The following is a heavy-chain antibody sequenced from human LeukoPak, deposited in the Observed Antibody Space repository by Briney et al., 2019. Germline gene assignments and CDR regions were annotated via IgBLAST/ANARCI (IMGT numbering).Heavy chain of an antibody. CDR2: IIPIFGTA. Sequence: GASVNVSCKASGGTFSSYAISWVRQAPGQGLEWMGGIIPIFGTANYAQKFQGRVTITADESTSTAYMELSSLRSEDTAVYYCARGATHYYDSGGYYSTGSAFDIWGQGTMVTVSS. CDR1: GGTFSSYA. J-gene: IGHJ3*02. D-gene: IGHD3-22*01. CDR3: ARGATHYYDSGGYYSTGSAFDI. V-gene: IGHV1-69*13.